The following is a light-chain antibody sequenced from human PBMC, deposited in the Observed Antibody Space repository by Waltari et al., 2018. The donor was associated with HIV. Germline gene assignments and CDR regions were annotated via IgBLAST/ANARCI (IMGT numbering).Light chain of an antibody. V-gene: IGKV3-15*01. Sequence: EILMTQSQATLSVSPGERATLSCRASQSVSSNLAWYQQKPGQAPRLLIYGASTRATDIPARFSGSGSGAQFTLTISSLQSEDFAVYYCQQYNNWPRTFGQGTKVEIK. J-gene: IGKJ1*01. CDR2: GAS. CDR3: QQYNNWPRT. CDR1: QSVSSN.